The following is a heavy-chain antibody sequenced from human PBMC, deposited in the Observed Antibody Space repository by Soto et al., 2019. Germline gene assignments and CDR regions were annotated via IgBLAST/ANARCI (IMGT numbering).Heavy chain of an antibody. Sequence: GGSLRLSCAASGFTFSSYAMSWVRQAPGKGLEWASAISGSGGSTYYADSVKGRFTISRDNSKNTLYLQMNSLRAEDTAVYYCAKHWSGYYMERFDYWGQGTLVTVSS. CDR1: GFTFSSYA. CDR3: AKHWSGYYMERFDY. V-gene: IGHV3-23*01. CDR2: ISGSGGST. J-gene: IGHJ4*02. D-gene: IGHD3-3*01.